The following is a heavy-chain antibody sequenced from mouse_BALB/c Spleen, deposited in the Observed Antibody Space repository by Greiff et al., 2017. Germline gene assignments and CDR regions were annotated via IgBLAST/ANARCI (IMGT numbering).Heavy chain of an antibody. V-gene: IGHV1-63*02. Sequence: VQLQQSGAELVRPGTSVKISCKASGYTFTNYWLGWVKQRPGRGLEWIGDIYPGGGYTNYNEKFKGKATLTADTSSSTAYMQLSSLTSEDSAVYFCAREGIYGSDWYFDVWGAGTTVTVSS. J-gene: IGHJ1*01. CDR1: GYTFTNYW. D-gene: IGHD1-1*01. CDR3: AREGIYGSDWYFDV. CDR2: IYPGGGYT.